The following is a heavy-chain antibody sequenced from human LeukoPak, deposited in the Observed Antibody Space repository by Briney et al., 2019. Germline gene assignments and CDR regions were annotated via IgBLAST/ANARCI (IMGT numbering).Heavy chain of an antibody. V-gene: IGHV4-34*01. CDR3: ARGVRATIPYYYDMDV. Sequence: SETLSLTCAVYGGSFSGYYWSWIRQPPGKGLEWIGEINHSGSTNYNPSLKSRVTISVDTSKNQFSLKLSSVTAADTAVYYCARGVRATIPYYYDMDVWGKGTTVTVSS. CDR2: INHSGST. CDR1: GGSFSGYY. D-gene: IGHD5-12*01. J-gene: IGHJ6*04.